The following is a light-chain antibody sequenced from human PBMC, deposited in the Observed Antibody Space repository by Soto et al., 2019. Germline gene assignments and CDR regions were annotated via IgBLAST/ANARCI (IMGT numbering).Light chain of an antibody. V-gene: IGLV2-11*01. CDR1: SRDVGGYDS. CDR2: DVT. CDR3: CSYASTYISKVL. J-gene: IGLJ2*01. Sequence: QSALTQPRSVSGSPGQSVTISCTGTSRDVGGYDSVSWYQQHPAKAPKLILYDVTKRPSGVPDRFSGSKSANTASLTISGLQADDEADYYCCSYASTYISKVLFGGGTKLTVL.